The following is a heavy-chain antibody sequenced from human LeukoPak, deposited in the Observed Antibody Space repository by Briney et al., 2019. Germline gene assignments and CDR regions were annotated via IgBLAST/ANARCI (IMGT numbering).Heavy chain of an antibody. Sequence: GGSLRLSCAASGFTFSSYAMHWVRQAPGKGLEYVSAISSNGGSTYYADSVKGRFTISRDNSKNTLYLQMGSLRAEDMAVYYCARGDTPGWGSYRYTGFFDYWGRGTLVTVSS. CDR3: ARGDTPGWGSYRYTGFFDY. CDR2: ISSNGGST. J-gene: IGHJ4*02. D-gene: IGHD3-16*02. CDR1: GFTFSSYA. V-gene: IGHV3-64*02.